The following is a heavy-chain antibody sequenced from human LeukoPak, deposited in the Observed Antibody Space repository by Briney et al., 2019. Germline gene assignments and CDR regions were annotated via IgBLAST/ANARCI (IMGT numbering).Heavy chain of an antibody. CDR1: GFTFSAYW. D-gene: IGHD1-26*01. J-gene: IGHJ5*02. CDR2: IDTVGSTT. CDR3: ARVRSGSDDWVDP. V-gene: IGHV3-74*03. Sequence: GGSLRLSCAASGFTFSAYWMHWVRQAPGKGLVWVSRIDTVGSTTTYADSVKGRFTISRDNAKNTLHLQMSSLTAEDTGAYYCARVRSGSDDWVDPWGQGTLVTVSS.